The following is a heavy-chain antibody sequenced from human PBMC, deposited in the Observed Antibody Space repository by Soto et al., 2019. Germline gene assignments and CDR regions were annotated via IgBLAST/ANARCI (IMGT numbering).Heavy chain of an antibody. Sequence: EVQLLESGGGLVQPGGSLRLACVASGFTFSSYAMTWVGQAPGKGLEWVAGISGSGGSTYYADSVKGRFTISRANSKNTLYLKMNRLRAEDTAVYFCEQVRGVVAIDGYFGCWGQGTLVTVSS. CDR1: GFTFSSYA. CDR3: EQVRGVVAIDGYFGC. D-gene: IGHD2-15*01. J-gene: IGHJ4*02. V-gene: IGHV3-23*01. CDR2: ISGSGGST.